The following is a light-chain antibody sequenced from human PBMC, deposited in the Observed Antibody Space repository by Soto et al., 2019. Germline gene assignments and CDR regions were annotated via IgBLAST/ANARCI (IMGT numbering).Light chain of an antibody. J-gene: IGKJ1*01. CDR2: DAS. CDR1: QTISGW. CDR3: LQDYNYPPT. V-gene: IGKV1-5*01. Sequence: ITCRASQTISGWLAWYQQRPGKAPNLLIFDASTLESGVPSRFSGSGSGTDFTLTISSLQPEDFATYYCLQDYNYPPTFGQGTKVDIK.